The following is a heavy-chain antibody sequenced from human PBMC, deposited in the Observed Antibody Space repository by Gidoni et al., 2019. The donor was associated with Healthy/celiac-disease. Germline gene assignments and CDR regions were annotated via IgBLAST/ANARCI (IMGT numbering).Heavy chain of an antibody. CDR2: IYYSGST. CDR1: GGSISSYY. J-gene: IGHJ4*02. D-gene: IGHD5-18*01. CDR3: ARVGGYSYGLIDY. Sequence: QVQLQESGPGLVKPSETLSITCTVDGGSISSYYWSWIRQPPGKGLEWIGYIYYSGSTNYNPSLKSRVTISVDTSKNQFSLKLSSVTAADTAVYYCARVGGYSYGLIDYWGQGTLVTVSS. V-gene: IGHV4-59*01.